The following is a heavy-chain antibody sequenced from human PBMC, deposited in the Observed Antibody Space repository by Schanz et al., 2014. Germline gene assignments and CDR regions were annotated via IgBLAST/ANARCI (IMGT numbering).Heavy chain of an antibody. J-gene: IGHJ4*02. CDR2: ISWNSVSI. Sequence: EVYLVESGGDLVQPGKSLRLSCAASGFTFDDFGMHWVRQAPGKALEWVSGISWNSVSIGYADSVKGRFTISRDNAKNSLYLQMNSLRVDDTAFYFCAKVRGDQRVAFDSWGQGTLVTVSS. D-gene: IGHD4-17*01. V-gene: IGHV3-9*01. CDR1: GFTFDDFG. CDR3: AKVRGDQRVAFDS.